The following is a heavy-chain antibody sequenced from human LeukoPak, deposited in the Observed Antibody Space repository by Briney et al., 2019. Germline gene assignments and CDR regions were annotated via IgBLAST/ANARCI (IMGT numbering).Heavy chain of an antibody. J-gene: IGHJ4*02. Sequence: GEALKISCRGSGYSFTSYWLGWVRQMPGKGLEWMGIIYPGDSDPRYSPSFQGQVTISADKSISTAYLQWSSLQASDTAMYYCARWLQFLRYFDYWGQGTLVTVSS. CDR1: GYSFTSYW. D-gene: IGHD5-24*01. CDR2: IYPGDSDP. CDR3: ARWLQFLRYFDY. V-gene: IGHV5-51*01.